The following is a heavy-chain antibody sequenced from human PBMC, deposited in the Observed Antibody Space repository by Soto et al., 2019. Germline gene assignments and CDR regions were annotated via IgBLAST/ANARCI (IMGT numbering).Heavy chain of an antibody. D-gene: IGHD2-21*02. CDR2: IYYSGTA. V-gene: IGHV4-30-2*06. J-gene: IGHJ4*02. CDR3: ARAATSDDFDY. Sequence: SETLSLTCTVSGDSFSSGAYAWSWIRQSSGRGVEWIGYIYYSGTAFYNPSLKSRVTLSVVKSKNQFSLKVTSVTTADTAVYYCARAATSDDFDYWGPGTLVTVSS. CDR1: GDSFSSGAYA.